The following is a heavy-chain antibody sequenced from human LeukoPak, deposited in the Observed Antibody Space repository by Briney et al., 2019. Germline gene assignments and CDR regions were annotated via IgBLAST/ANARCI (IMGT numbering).Heavy chain of an antibody. CDR1: GFTFSSYA. D-gene: IGHD3-22*01. V-gene: IGHV3-23*01. CDR2: ISGSGGST. Sequence: GGSLRLSCAASGFTFSSYAMSWVRQAPGKGLEWVSAISGSGGSTYYADSVKGRFTISRDNSKNTLYLQMNSLRAEDTAVYYCAKGVESYDSSGLFDYWGQGTLVTVSS. CDR3: AKGVESYDSSGLFDY. J-gene: IGHJ4*02.